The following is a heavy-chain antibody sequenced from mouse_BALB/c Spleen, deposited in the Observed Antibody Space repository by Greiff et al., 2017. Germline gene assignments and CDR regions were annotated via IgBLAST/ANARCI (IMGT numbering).Heavy chain of an antibody. CDR3: ARDNYDYFDY. CDR1: GFTFTDYY. J-gene: IGHJ2*01. CDR2: IRNKANGYTT. D-gene: IGHD2-4*01. V-gene: IGHV7-3*02. Sequence: EVMLVESGGGLVQPGGSLRLSCATSGFTFTDYYMSWVRQPPGKALEWLGFIRNKANGYTTAYSASVQGRFTISRDNSQSILYLQMNTLRAEDSATYYCARDNYDYFDYWGQGTTLTVSA.